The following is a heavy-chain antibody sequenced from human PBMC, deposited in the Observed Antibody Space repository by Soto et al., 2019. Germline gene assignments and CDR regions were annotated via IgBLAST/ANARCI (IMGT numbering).Heavy chain of an antibody. Sequence: QVQLVQSGAEVKKPGSSVKVSCKASGGTFSSYTISWVRQAPGQGLEWMGRIIPILGIANYAQKFQGRVTMTADKSTSTAYMELSSLRSEDTAVYYCARDRYCSGGSCYSHWGQGTLVTVSS. CDR3: ARDRYCSGGSCYSH. CDR2: IIPILGIA. CDR1: GGTFSSYT. J-gene: IGHJ4*02. D-gene: IGHD2-15*01. V-gene: IGHV1-69*08.